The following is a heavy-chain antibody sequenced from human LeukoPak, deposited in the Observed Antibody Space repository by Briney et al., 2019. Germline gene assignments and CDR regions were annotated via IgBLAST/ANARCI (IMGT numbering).Heavy chain of an antibody. D-gene: IGHD5-12*01. CDR3: AGDGWLPDDAFDI. CDR2: IYYSGTT. CDR1: GGSIISSSSYY. V-gene: IGHV4-39*02. J-gene: IGHJ3*02. Sequence: PSETLPLTCTVSGGSIISSSSYYWGWIRQPPGKGLDWIGSIYYSGTTFYNPSLKSRVTISVDTSKNQFSLKLSSVTAADTALYYCAGDGWLPDDAFDIWGQGTMVTVSS.